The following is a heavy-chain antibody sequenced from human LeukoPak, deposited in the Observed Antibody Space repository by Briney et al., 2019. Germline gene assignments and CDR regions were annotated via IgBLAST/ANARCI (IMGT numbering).Heavy chain of an antibody. CDR3: ARGVDYYENSGTIDY. CDR1: GFTFSSYA. CDR2: ISYDGRKK. J-gene: IGHJ4*02. D-gene: IGHD3-22*01. Sequence: GRSLRLSCAASGFTFSSYAMHWVRQAPGKGLDWVAVISYDGRKKFHANSVKGRFTISRDNSQHTLYLQMNSLSVEDTAVYYCARGVDYYENSGTIDYWGQGTLVTVSS. V-gene: IGHV3-30*04.